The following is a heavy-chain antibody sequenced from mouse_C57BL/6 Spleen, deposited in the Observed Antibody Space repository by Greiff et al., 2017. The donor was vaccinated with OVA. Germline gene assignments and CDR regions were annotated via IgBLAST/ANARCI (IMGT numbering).Heavy chain of an antibody. J-gene: IGHJ1*03. CDR2: IYPRDGST. CDR1: GYTFTDHT. D-gene: IGHD1-1*01. Sequence: VQLQQSDAELVKPGASVKISCKVSGYTFTDHTIHWMKQRPEQGLEWIGYIYPRDGSTKYNEKFKGKATLTADKSSSTAYMQLNSLTSEDSAVYFCANTVVATDWYFDVWGTGTTVTVSS. CDR3: ANTVVATDWYFDV. V-gene: IGHV1-78*01.